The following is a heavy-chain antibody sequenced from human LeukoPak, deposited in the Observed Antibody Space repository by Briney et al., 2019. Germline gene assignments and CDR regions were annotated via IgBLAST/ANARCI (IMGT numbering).Heavy chain of an antibody. J-gene: IGHJ4*02. CDR1: GFTVSSNY. CDR2: IYSGGST. Sequence: GGSLRLSCAASGFTVSSNYMSWVRHAPGKGLEWFAVIYSGGSTYYADSVKGRFTISRDNSKNTLYLQMNSLRAEDTAVYYCARDRSSGWYVYDYWGQGTLVTVSS. V-gene: IGHV3-53*01. CDR3: ARDRSSGWYVYDY. D-gene: IGHD6-19*01.